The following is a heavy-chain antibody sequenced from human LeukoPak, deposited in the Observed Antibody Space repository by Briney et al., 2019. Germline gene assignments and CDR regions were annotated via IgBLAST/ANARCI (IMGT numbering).Heavy chain of an antibody. CDR2: IYHSGDT. D-gene: IGHD1-26*01. Sequence: SETLSLTCAVYGGSFSSYYWSWIRQPPGKGLEWIGEIYHSGDTNYNPSLKSRVTISVDTSKNQFSLKLSSVTAADTAVYYCARDPYSGSYGAYYYYYMDVWGKGTTVTISS. CDR1: GGSFSSYY. J-gene: IGHJ6*03. V-gene: IGHV4-34*01. CDR3: ARDPYSGSYGAYYYYYMDV.